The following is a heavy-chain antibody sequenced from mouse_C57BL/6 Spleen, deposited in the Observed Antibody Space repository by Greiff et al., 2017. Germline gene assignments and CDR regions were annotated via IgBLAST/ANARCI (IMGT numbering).Heavy chain of an antibody. CDR2: INPNNGGT. CDR1: GYTFTDYY. J-gene: IGHJ4*01. V-gene: IGHV1-26*01. CDR3: ARSPYDYDGAMDY. D-gene: IGHD2-4*01. Sequence: EVQLQQSGPELVKPGASVKISCKASGYTFTDYYMNWVKQSHGKSLEWIGDINPNNGGTSYNQKFKGKATLTVDKSSSTAYMELRSLTSEDSAVYDCARSPYDYDGAMDYWGQGTSVTVSS.